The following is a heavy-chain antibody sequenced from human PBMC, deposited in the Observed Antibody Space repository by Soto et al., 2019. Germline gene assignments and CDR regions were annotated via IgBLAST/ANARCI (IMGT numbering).Heavy chain of an antibody. Sequence: QVYLLQSGAEVKKVGASVTVSCKTSGYTFSAYYVHWARRAPGRGFQWLGWINPSNEVTTFSEFFQGRITMTRDTSNNPVHMELNRLTSDDTAVYYCMRGGWGDSPIDYWGQGPQVTVSS. D-gene: IGHD1-26*01. CDR3: MRGGWGDSPIDY. J-gene: IGHJ4*02. V-gene: IGHV1-2*02. CDR2: INPSNEVT. CDR1: GYTFSAYY.